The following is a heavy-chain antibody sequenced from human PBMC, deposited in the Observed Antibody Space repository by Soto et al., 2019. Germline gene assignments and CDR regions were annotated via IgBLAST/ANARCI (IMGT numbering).Heavy chain of an antibody. D-gene: IGHD3-9*01. CDR3: ARPYYDISTGYQNWFDP. J-gene: IGHJ5*02. Sequence: SETLSLTCTVSGGSISSSSYYWGWIRQPPGKGLEWIGSIYYSGSTYYNPSLKSRVTISVDTSKNQFSLKLSSVTAADTAVYYCARPYYDISTGYQNWFDPWGQGTLVTVSS. CDR2: IYYSGST. CDR1: GGSISSSSYY. V-gene: IGHV4-39*01.